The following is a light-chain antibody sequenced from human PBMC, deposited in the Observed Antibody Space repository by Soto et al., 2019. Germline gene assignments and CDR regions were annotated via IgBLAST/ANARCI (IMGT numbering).Light chain of an antibody. CDR3: SSYTTSNTGV. J-gene: IGLJ1*01. CDR2: DAS. CDR1: SSDVRVYDY. Sequence: QSVLTQPASVSASPGQSITISCTGTSSDVRVYDYVSWYQQHPGKAPKLIIYDASNRPSGVSSRFSGSRSGNTASLTISGLRAEDEADYYCSSYTTSNTGVFGTGTKVTVL. V-gene: IGLV2-14*03.